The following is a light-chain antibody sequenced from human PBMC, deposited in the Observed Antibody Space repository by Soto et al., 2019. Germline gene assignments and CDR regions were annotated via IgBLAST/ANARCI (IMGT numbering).Light chain of an antibody. CDR2: DAS. V-gene: IGKV1-5*01. CDR3: PQYHSYYPWT. J-gene: IGKJ1*01. CDR1: QSISSW. Sequence: DIQMTQSPSTLSASVGDRLTITCRASQSISSWLAWYQQKPGKPPKLLIYDASSLESGVPSRFSGSGSGTDFSLTITSLQPDDSATYYCPQYHSYYPWTFGQGTKVEIE.